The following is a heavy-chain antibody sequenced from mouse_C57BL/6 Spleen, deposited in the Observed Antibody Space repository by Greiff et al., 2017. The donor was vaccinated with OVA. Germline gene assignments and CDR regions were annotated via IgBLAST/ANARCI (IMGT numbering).Heavy chain of an antibody. V-gene: IGHV1-81*01. CDR3: ERESKIYYFDY. J-gene: IGHJ2*01. CDR2: IYPRSGNT. CDR1: GYTFTSYG. Sequence: VQLQQSGAELARPGASVKLSCKASGYTFTSYGISWVKQRTGQGLEWIGEIYPRSGNTYYNEKFKGKATLTADKSSSTAYMELRSLTSEDSAVSFCERESKIYYFDYWGQGTTLTVSS. D-gene: IGHD2-5*01.